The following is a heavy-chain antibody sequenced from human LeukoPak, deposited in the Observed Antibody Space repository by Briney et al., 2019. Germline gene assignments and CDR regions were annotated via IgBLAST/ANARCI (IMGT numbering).Heavy chain of an antibody. Sequence: GGSLRLSCAASGFTFSGYEMNWVRQAPGKGLEWVAFIRYDGSNKYYADSVKGRFTISRDNSKNTLYLQMNSLRAEDTAVYYCAKGAYCGGDCYSGYYYMDVWGKGTTVTVSS. D-gene: IGHD2-21*02. CDR1: GFTFSGYE. CDR3: AKGAYCGGDCYSGYYYMDV. J-gene: IGHJ6*03. V-gene: IGHV3-30*02. CDR2: IRYDGSNK.